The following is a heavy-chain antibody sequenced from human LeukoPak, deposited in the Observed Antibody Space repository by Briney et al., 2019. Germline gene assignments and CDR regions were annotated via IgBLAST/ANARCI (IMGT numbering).Heavy chain of an antibody. CDR2: IIPIFGTA. V-gene: IGHV1-69*05. D-gene: IGHD3-10*02. CDR1: GGTFSSYA. Sequence: SVKVSCKASGGTFSSYAISWVRPALGQGLEWMGGIIPIFGTANYAQKFQGRVTITTDESTSTAYMELSSLRSEDTAVYYCARGPMYDAFDIWGQGTMVTVSS. J-gene: IGHJ3*02. CDR3: ARGPMYDAFDI.